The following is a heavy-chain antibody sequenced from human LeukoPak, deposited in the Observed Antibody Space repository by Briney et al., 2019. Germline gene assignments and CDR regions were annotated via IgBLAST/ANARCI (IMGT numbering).Heavy chain of an antibody. CDR1: GGSFSGYY. Sequence: SETLSLTCAVYGGSFSGYYWSWIRQPPGKGLEWIGEINHSGSTNYNPSLKSRATISVDTSKNQFSLKLSSVTAADTAVYYCARVRRIPYQLLWGADYYYYGMDVWGQGTTVTVSS. CDR3: ARVRRIPYQLLWGADYYYYGMDV. J-gene: IGHJ6*02. D-gene: IGHD2-2*01. CDR2: INHSGST. V-gene: IGHV4-34*01.